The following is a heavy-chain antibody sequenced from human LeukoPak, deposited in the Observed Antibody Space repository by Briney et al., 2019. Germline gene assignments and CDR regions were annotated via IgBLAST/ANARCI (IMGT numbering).Heavy chain of an antibody. V-gene: IGHV4-39*07. CDR3: ARGSWHYYGSGSSSVAWFDP. Sequence: SETLSLTCTVSGGSISSSSYYWGWIRQPPGKGLEWIGSIYYSGSTYYNPFLKSRVTISVDTSKNQFSLKLSSVTAADTAVYYCARGSWHYYGSGSSSVAWFDPWGQGTLVTVSS. CDR1: GGSISSSSYY. CDR2: IYYSGST. J-gene: IGHJ5*02. D-gene: IGHD3-10*01.